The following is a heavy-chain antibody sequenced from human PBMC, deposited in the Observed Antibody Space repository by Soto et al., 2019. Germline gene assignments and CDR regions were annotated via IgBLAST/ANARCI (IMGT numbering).Heavy chain of an antibody. CDR3: AKGGSGIMDV. V-gene: IGHV3-74*01. D-gene: IGHD3-10*01. CDR2: INSEGSST. CDR1: GFTFSRYW. J-gene: IGHJ6*02. Sequence: EVQLVESGGGLVQPGGSLCLSCAASGFTFSRYWMHWVRQAPGKGLVWVSRINSEGSSTSYADSVKGRFTISRDNAKNTLDLQMNSLRAEDTAVYYCAKGGSGIMDVWGQGTTVTVSS.